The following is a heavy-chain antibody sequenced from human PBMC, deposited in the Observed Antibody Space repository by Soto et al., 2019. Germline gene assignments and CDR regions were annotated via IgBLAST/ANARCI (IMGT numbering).Heavy chain of an antibody. J-gene: IGHJ4*02. D-gene: IGHD2-15*01. Sequence: QVQLVESGGGVVQPGRSLRLSCAASGFTFSSYGMHWVRQAPGKGLEWVAVIWNDGSYKYYADSVKGRFTISRDNSKNTLYLQMNSLRAEDTAVYYCARGYCSGGTCYECDCWGQGTLVTVSS. CDR1: GFTFSSYG. V-gene: IGHV3-33*01. CDR3: ARGYCSGGTCYECDC. CDR2: IWNDGSYK.